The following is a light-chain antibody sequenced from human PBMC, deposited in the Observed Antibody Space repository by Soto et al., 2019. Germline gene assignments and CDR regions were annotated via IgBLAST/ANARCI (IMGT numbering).Light chain of an antibody. V-gene: IGKV3-20*01. CDR2: GAS. J-gene: IGKJ1*01. CDR3: QQYGSSPRT. Sequence: EIVLTQSPGALSLSPGERATLSCGASQSVSSSYLAWYQQKPGQAPRLLIYGASTRATGIPDRFSGSGSGTDFTFTISRLEPEDFPVYYCQQYGSSPRTFGQGTKVDIK. CDR1: QSVSSSY.